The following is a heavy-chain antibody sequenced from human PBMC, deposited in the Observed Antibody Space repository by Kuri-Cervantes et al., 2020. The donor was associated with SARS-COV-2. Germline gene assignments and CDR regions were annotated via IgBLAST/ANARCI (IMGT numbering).Heavy chain of an antibody. J-gene: IGHJ5*02. D-gene: IGHD3-22*01. V-gene: IGHV3-7*05. CDR3: ARDKFGTYDHDGGGYYTSSDHWFDH. Sequence: GESLKISCAASGFMFSNYWMNWVRQPKGKGLEWVAKVKADGSETYYADSVKGRFIVSRDNVEKSLDLQMNSLRLEDTAIYYCARDKFGTYDHDGGGYYTSSDHWFDHWGQGTRVTVSS. CDR2: VKADGSET. CDR1: GFMFSNYW.